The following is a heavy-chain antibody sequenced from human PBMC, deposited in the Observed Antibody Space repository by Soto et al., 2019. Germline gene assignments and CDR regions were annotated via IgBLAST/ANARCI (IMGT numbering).Heavy chain of an antibody. CDR1: GDTFSSYA. D-gene: IGHD3-10*01. CDR2: IIPTFGTV. J-gene: IGHJ4*02. V-gene: IGHV1-69*01. CDR3: AREAGDYGQPYFDY. Sequence: QLVQSGPEVKKPGSSVKVSCKSVGDTFSSYAVSWVRQAPGQGLEWMGGIIPTFGTVNYAQKFQGRATITADESTRLSYMELSSLKSEDTAVYYCAREAGDYGQPYFDYCGQGTLISVSS.